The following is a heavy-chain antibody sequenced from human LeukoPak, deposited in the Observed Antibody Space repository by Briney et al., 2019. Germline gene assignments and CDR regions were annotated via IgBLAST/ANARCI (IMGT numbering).Heavy chain of an antibody. CDR3: AKGGGSYRNYYYYGMDV. V-gene: IGHV3-23*01. Sequence: GGSLRLSCAASGFTFSFAAMTWVRQGPGKGLEWVSLISASGGSTYYADSVKGRFTISRDNSKNTLYLQMNSLRAEDTAVYYCAKGGGSYRNYYYYGMDVWGQGATVTVSS. J-gene: IGHJ6*02. CDR1: GFTFSFAA. D-gene: IGHD1-26*01. CDR2: ISASGGST.